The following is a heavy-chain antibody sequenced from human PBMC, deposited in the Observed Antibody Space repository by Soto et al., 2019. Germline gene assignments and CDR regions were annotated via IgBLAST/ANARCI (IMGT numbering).Heavy chain of an antibody. D-gene: IGHD6-13*01. V-gene: IGHV4-59*08. Sequence: QVQLQESGPGLVKPSETLSLTCTVSGGSISSKYWSWIRQPPGKGLEWIGYIYYNGRTNYNPSLKSRVMISVDTSRNQFSLKLSSVTAADTAVYYCARRRWATIAEAGSFDYWGQGILVTVSS. CDR1: GGSISSKY. J-gene: IGHJ4*02. CDR2: IYYNGRT. CDR3: ARRRWATIAEAGSFDY.